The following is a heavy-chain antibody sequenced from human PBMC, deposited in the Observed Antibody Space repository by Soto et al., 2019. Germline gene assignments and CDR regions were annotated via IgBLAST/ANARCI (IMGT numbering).Heavy chain of an antibody. J-gene: IGHJ4*02. CDR2: ISGRDGYT. D-gene: IGHD1-1*01. CDR1: GFTISNYG. Sequence: GGSLRLSCEASGFTISNYGMTWVRQAPGKGLEWVSAISGRDGYTYYADSVKGRFTISRDNSKNTLYLQMNSLTAEDTAIYYCAKVERMTPYTHLRWGQGTLVTVS. CDR3: AKVERMTPYTHLR. V-gene: IGHV3-23*01.